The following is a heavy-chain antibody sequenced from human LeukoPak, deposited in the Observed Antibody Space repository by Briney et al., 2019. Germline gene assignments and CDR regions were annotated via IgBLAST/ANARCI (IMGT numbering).Heavy chain of an antibody. CDR1: GFTFSSYG. J-gene: IGHJ4*02. CDR3: AKERGNYFFDSSGWDY. Sequence: GGSLRLSCAASGFTFSSYGMSWVRQAPGKGLEWVSAISGSGGSTYYADSVKGRFTISRDNSKNTLYLQMNSLRAEDTAVYYCAKERGNYFFDSSGWDYWGQGTLVTVSS. CDR2: ISGSGGST. V-gene: IGHV3-23*01. D-gene: IGHD3-22*01.